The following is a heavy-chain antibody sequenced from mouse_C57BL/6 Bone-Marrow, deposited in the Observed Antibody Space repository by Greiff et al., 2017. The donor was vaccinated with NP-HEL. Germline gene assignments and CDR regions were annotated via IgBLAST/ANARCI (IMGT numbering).Heavy chain of an antibody. Sequence: EVQLQQSGPELVKPGASVKIPCKASGYTFTDYNMDWVKQSHGKSLEWIGDINPNNGGTIYNQKFKGKATLTVDKSSSTAYMELRSLTSEDTAVYYCARSTLLPWYFDVWGTGTTVTVSS. D-gene: IGHD2-10*01. CDR3: ARSTLLPWYFDV. CDR2: INPNNGGT. CDR1: GYTFTDYN. V-gene: IGHV1-18*01. J-gene: IGHJ1*03.